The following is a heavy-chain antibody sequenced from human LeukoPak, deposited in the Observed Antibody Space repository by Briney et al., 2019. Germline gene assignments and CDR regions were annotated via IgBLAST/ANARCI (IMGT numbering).Heavy chain of an antibody. V-gene: IGHV3-66*02. CDR1: GFTVSSNY. CDR3: ARDPVDYYYMDV. Sequence: SGGSLRLSCAASGFTVSSNYMSWVRQAPGKGLEWVSIIYSGGSTHFADSVKGRFTISRDNSKSTLYLQMNSLRAEDTAVYYCARDPVDYYYMDVWGKGTTVTVSS. J-gene: IGHJ6*03. CDR2: IYSGGST. D-gene: IGHD2-21*01.